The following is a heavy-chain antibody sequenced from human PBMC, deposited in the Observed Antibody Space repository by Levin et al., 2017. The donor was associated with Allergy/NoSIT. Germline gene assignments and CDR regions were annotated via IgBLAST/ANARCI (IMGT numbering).Heavy chain of an antibody. J-gene: IGHJ4*02. V-gene: IGHV3-30*03. CDR3: ASLFFAGASQGDH. CDR2: ISYDGGEI. Sequence: HPGGSLRLSCAASGFSFITYAMHWVRQAPGKGLEWLAMISYDGGEIHYVDSVKGRFTISRDNSKTTLYLQMDNLRAEDTAVYYCASLFFAGASQGDHWGQGTLVTVSS. CDR1: GFSFITYA. D-gene: IGHD3-3*01.